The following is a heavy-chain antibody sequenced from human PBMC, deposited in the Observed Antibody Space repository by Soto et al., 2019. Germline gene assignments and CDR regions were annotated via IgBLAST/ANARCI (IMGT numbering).Heavy chain of an antibody. CDR3: AKGYCSGGFCLYAFDI. CDR2: ISNDGSNK. D-gene: IGHD2-15*01. CDR1: GFTFSSYG. V-gene: IGHV3-30*18. Sequence: SLRLSCAASGFTFSSYGMHWGRQAPGKGLEWVAVISNDGSNKYYADSVEGRFTISRDNSKNMLFLQLNSLRAEDTAVYYCAKGYCSGGFCLYAFDIWGQGTMVTVSS. J-gene: IGHJ3*02.